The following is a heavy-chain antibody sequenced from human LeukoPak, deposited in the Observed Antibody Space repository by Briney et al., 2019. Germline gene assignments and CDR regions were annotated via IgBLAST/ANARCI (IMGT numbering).Heavy chain of an antibody. CDR1: GYSISSGYY. Sequence: SETLSLTCTVSGYSISSGYYWGWIRQPPGKGLEWIGSIYHSGSTYCNPSLKSRVTMSVDTSKNQFSLKLSSVTAADTAVYYCTRPYYYDSTGSPDYWGQGTLVTVSS. CDR2: IYHSGST. V-gene: IGHV4-38-2*02. CDR3: TRPYYYDSTGSPDY. J-gene: IGHJ4*02. D-gene: IGHD3-22*01.